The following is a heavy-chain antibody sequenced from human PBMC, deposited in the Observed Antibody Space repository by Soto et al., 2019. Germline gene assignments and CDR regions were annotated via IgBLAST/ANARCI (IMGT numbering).Heavy chain of an antibody. J-gene: IGHJ5*01. CDR2: TYYRYKWYN. Sequence: SQTLSLTCALSGNSVSNNSATWDWISQSPSRGLQWRGRTYYRYKWYNDYAVSVKGRITINPDTSNNQLSLQLNSVTPDDTAVYYCARLIGNSWLDSWGQGTLVTVSS. CDR1: GNSVSNNSAT. CDR3: ARLIGNSWLDS. D-gene: IGHD2-8*01. V-gene: IGHV6-1*01.